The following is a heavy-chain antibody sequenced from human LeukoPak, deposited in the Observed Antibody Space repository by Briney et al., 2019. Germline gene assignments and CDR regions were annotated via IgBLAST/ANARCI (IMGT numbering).Heavy chain of an antibody. V-gene: IGHV4-61*05. CDR1: GDSISTSNSY. J-gene: IGHJ4*02. D-gene: IGHD3-22*01. CDR3: ARSSGYYPRWVFDY. CDR2: IYYSGST. Sequence: PSETLSLTCTVSGDSISTSNSYWGWIRQPPGKGLEWIGYIYYSGSTNYNPSLKSRVTISVDTSKNQFSLKLSSVTAADTAVYYCARSSGYYPRWVFDYWGQGTLVTVSS.